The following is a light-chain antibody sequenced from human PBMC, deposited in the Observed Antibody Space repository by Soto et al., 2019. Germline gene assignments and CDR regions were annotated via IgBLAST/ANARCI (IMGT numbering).Light chain of an antibody. J-gene: IGKJ1*01. Sequence: DIQMTQSPSTLSASVGDRVTITCRASQSINDWLAWYQQKPGKAPKLLIFDVSTLEGGVPSRFSGSGSGTDFTLTISSLQPDDFATYFCQQYTSLSLQTFGQGTKVDIK. CDR1: QSINDW. CDR2: DVS. CDR3: QQYTSLSLQT. V-gene: IGKV1-5*01.